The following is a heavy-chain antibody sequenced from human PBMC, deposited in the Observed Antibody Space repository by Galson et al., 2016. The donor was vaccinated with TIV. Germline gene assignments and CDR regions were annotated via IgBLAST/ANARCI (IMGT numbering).Heavy chain of an antibody. V-gene: IGHV2-70*11. Sequence: PALVKPTQTLTLTCSFAGFSLSTGGMCVSWIRQPPGKALEWLARIDWDDDKYYSTSLKTRLTVSKDTSKNQVVLTMANMDPVDAATYYCARTLSNGARLDHGGQGTLVTVSS. CDR3: ARTLSNGARLDH. CDR1: GFSLSTGGMC. D-gene: IGHD7-27*01. J-gene: IGHJ4*02. CDR2: IDWDDDK.